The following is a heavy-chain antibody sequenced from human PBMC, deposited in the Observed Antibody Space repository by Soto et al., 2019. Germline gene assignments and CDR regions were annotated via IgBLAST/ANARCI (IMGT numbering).Heavy chain of an antibody. CDR1: GGTFSSYA. CDR3: ARGPSPTIFGVVIYFDY. Sequence: SVKVSCKASGGTFSSYAISWVRQAPGQGLEWMGGIIPIFGTANYAQKFQGRVTITADKSTSTAYMELSSLRSEDTAVYYCARGPSPTIFGVVIYFDYSGQRTLV. J-gene: IGHJ4*02. V-gene: IGHV1-69*06. D-gene: IGHD3-3*01. CDR2: IIPIFGTA.